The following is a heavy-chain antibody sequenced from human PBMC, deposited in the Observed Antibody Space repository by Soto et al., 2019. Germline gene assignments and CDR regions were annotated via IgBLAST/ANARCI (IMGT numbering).Heavy chain of an antibody. CDR1: GFMFTSYW. CDR3: ARDPVRGDDYNFDY. D-gene: IGHD3-10*01. Sequence: EVQLMESGGGLVQPGGSLRLSCAASGFMFTSYWMTWVRQAPGKGLEWVANIRPDGSAKNYVDSVKGRITISRDNAKNSLYLQMNSLRAEDTAVYYCARDPVRGDDYNFDYWGQGTLVTVSS. V-gene: IGHV3-7*01. CDR2: IRPDGSAK. J-gene: IGHJ4*02.